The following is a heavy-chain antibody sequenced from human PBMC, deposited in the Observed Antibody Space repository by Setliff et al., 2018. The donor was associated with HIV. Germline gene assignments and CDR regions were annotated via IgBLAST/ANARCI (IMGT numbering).Heavy chain of an antibody. V-gene: IGHV4-31*03. Sequence: LSLTCPFSCCSTSSGAYYWNWIRQHHQHPGKGLEWIGYIYQSGSTYYNPTLKSRVTISLDTNMNQFSLKLSSVTAADTAVYYCAREWEEDVDLAYYSHYYVDVWGKGTTVTVSS. CDR3: AREWEEDVDLAYYSHYYVDV. J-gene: IGHJ6*03. CDR1: CCSTSSGAYY. D-gene: IGHD1-26*01. CDR2: IYQSGST.